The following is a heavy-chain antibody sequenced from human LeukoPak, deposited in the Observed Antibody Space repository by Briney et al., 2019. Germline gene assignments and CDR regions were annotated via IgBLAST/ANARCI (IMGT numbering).Heavy chain of an antibody. CDR3: ARDHDDYYDPRRAFDI. Sequence: PSETLSLTCTVSGGSISSGSYYWSWIRQPAGKGLEWIGRIYTSGSTNYNPSLKSRVTISVDTSKNQFSLKLSSVTAADTAVYYCARDHDDYYDPRRAFDIWGQGTMVTVSS. V-gene: IGHV4-61*02. CDR1: GGSISSGSYY. J-gene: IGHJ3*02. CDR2: IYTSGST. D-gene: IGHD3-22*01.